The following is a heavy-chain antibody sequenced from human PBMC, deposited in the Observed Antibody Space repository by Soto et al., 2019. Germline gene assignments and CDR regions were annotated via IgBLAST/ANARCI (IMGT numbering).Heavy chain of an antibody. CDR3: ARDEFEGGTTSGFFAGGMDV. V-gene: IGHV1-46*01. CDR1: GYTFTVDY. J-gene: IGHJ6*02. Sequence: ASVKASCKTSGYTFTVDYMNWVRQAPGQGLEWMGVVNPGSGTTRYAQKFQRRVTMARDTSTSTVYMELSTLRSEDTAGYYCARDEFEGGTTSGFFAGGMDVCG. D-gene: IGHD1-26*01. CDR2: VNPGSGTT.